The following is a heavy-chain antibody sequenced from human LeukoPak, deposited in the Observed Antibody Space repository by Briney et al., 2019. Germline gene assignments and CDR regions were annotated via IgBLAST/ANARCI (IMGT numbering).Heavy chain of an antibody. D-gene: IGHD5-12*01. V-gene: IGHV1-69*05. J-gene: IGHJ4*02. CDR3: AIKYSGYDLEDDY. CDR2: IIPIFGTA. CDR1: GYTFTSYG. Sequence: SVKVSCKASGYTFTSYGISWVRQAPGQGLEWMGGIIPIFGTANYAQKFQGRVTITTDESTSTAYMELSSLRSEDTAVYYCAIKYSGYDLEDDYWGQGTLVTVSS.